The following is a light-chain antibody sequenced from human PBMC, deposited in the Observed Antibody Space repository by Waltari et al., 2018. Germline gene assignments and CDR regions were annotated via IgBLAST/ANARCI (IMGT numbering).Light chain of an antibody. CDR1: QSINNY. Sequence: DIQMTQSTSSLSASVGSRVAITCRASQSINNYVNWYQQKPGKAPKLLIYAASTLQSGVPSRFRGGGSGTDFTLTISSLQPEDFATYYCQQSYNNPRAFGQGTKVEIK. CDR2: AAS. V-gene: IGKV1-39*01. J-gene: IGKJ1*01. CDR3: QQSYNNPRA.